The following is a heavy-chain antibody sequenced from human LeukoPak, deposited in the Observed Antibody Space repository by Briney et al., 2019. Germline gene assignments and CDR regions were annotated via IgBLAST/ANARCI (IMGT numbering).Heavy chain of an antibody. CDR3: ARHGYSSGWYRFDY. J-gene: IGHJ4*02. D-gene: IGHD6-19*01. V-gene: IGHV4-4*07. CDR1: GGSISSYY. CDR2: IYTSGST. Sequence: SETLSLTCTVSGGSISSYYWSWIRQPAGKGLEWIGRIYTSGSTNYNPSLKSRVTMSVDTSKNQFSLKLSSVTAADTAVYYCARHGYSSGWYRFDYWGQGTLVTVSS.